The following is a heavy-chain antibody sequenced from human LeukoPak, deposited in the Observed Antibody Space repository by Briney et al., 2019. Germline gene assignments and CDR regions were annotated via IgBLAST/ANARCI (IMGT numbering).Heavy chain of an antibody. J-gene: IGHJ4*02. CDR1: GGSISSSSYY. CDR3: ARLDVTMIVVAPVTFDY. V-gene: IGHV4-39*01. Sequence: SETLSLTCTVSGGSISSSSYYWGWIRQPPGKGLEWIGSIYYSGSTYYNPSLKSRVTISVDTSKNQFSLKLSSVTAADTAVYYYARLDVTMIVVAPVTFDYWGQGTLVTVSS. CDR2: IYYSGST. D-gene: IGHD3-22*01.